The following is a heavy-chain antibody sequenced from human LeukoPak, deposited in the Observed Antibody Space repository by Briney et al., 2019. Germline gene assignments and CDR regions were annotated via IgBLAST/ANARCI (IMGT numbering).Heavy chain of an antibody. V-gene: IGHV1-2*04. D-gene: IGHD3-9*01. CDR1: GYTFTGYY. Sequence: GASVKVSCKASGYTFTGYYMHWVRQAPGQGLEWMGWINPNSGGTNYAQKLQGWVTMTRDTSISTAYMELSRLRSDDTAVYYCARGDDILTGYLYYFDYWGQGTLVTVSS. CDR2: INPNSGGT. J-gene: IGHJ4*02. CDR3: ARGDDILTGYLYYFDY.